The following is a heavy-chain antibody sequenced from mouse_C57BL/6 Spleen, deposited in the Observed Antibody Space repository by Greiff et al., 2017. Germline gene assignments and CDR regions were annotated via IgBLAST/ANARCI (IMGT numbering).Heavy chain of an antibody. Sequence: EVQLQQSGTVLARPGASVKMSCKTSGYTFTSYWMHWVKQRPGQGLEWIGAIYPGNSDTSYNQKFKGKAKLTAVTSASTAYMELSILTNEDSAVYYCTRPPIDYDYGYFDYWGPGTTLSVAS. CDR1: GYTFTSYW. CDR2: IYPGNSDT. J-gene: IGHJ2*01. V-gene: IGHV1-5*01. CDR3: TRPPIDYDYGYFDY. D-gene: IGHD2-4*01.